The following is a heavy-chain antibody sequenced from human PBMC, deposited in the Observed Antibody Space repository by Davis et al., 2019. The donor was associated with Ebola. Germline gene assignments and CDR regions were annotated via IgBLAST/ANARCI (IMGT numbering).Heavy chain of an antibody. V-gene: IGHV3-23*01. CDR2: INYVGDSK. CDR3: LGDPNWAFGY. D-gene: IGHD3-16*01. J-gene: IGHJ4*02. CDR1: GFSFSNTD. Sequence: GESLKISCEASGFSFSNTDMNWVRQAPGKGLEWVSNINYVGDSKSYADSVRGRFSLSRDNSKNTLYMEMNNLRVEDTAVYYCLGDPNWAFGYWGQGTLVTVAS.